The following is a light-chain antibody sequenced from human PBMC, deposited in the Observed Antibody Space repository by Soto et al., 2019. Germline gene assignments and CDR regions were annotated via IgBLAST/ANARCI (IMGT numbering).Light chain of an antibody. Sequence: QSALTQPRSVSGSPGQSVAISCSPITSDVGGYNYVSWYQQYPGKAPKLIIYDVNKRPSGVPDRFSGSKSGNTASLTISGLQADDEADYYCRSYTFTYVAFGGGTKLTVL. J-gene: IGLJ2*01. V-gene: IGLV2-11*01. CDR3: RSYTFTYVA. CDR2: DVN. CDR1: TSDVGGYNY.